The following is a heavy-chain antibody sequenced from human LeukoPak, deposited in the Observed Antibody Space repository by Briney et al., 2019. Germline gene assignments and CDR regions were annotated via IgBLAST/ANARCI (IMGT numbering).Heavy chain of an antibody. CDR3: ATSYDSSGNN. D-gene: IGHD3-22*01. CDR2: IKQDGSAK. Sequence: GGSLRLSCAASGFTFSDYYMSWVRQAPGKGLEWVANIKQDGSAKYYVYSVKGRFTISRDNSRNSLYLEMNNLRAEDTAIYYCATSYDSSGNNWGQGTLVNVSS. J-gene: IGHJ4*02. CDR1: GFTFSDYY. V-gene: IGHV3-7*01.